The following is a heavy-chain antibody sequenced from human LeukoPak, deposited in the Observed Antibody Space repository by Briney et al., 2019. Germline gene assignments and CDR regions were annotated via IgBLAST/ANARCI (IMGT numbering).Heavy chain of an antibody. V-gene: IGHV3-7*01. CDR3: ASVLRFLEWLN. D-gene: IGHD3-3*01. CDR1: GFTFNSYW. J-gene: IGHJ3*01. CDR2: IKQDGSEK. Sequence: GGSLRLSCAASGFTFNSYWMSWVRQAPGKGLEWVANIKQDGSEKYYVDSVKGRFTISRDNGKNSPYLQMNSLRAEDTAVYYCASVLRFLEWLNWGQGTMVTVSS.